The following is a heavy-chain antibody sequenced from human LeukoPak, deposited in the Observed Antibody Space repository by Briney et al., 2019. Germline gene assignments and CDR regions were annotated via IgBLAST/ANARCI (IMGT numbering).Heavy chain of an antibody. CDR1: GFTFSSYG. V-gene: IGHV3-7*01. J-gene: IGHJ4*02. Sequence: GRSLRLSCAASGFTFSSYGMHWVRQAPGKGLEWVATIKEDGSEKYYVDSVKGRFTISRDNAKNSLYLQMNSLRAEDTAVYYCARLRVGRPGRYFDYWGQGTLVTVSS. D-gene: IGHD3-10*01. CDR3: ARLRVGRPGRYFDY. CDR2: IKEDGSEK.